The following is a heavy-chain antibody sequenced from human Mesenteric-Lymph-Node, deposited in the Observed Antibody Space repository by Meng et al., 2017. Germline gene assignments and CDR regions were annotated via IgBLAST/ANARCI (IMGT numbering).Heavy chain of an antibody. CDR3: ASSSGSYDTIAY. V-gene: IGHV1-69*13. CDR2: IIPIFGTA. D-gene: IGHD1-26*01. CDR1: GGTFSSYA. Sequence: SVKVSCKASGGTFSSYAISWVRQAPGQGLEWMGGIIPIFGTANYAQKFQGRVTITADESTSTAYMELSSLRSEDTAVYYCASSSGSYDTIAYWGQGTLVTVSS. J-gene: IGHJ4*02.